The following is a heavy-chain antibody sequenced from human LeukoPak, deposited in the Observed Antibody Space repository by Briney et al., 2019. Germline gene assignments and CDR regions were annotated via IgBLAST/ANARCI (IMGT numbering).Heavy chain of an antibody. CDR3: ARVHYYDSSGLGAFDI. J-gene: IGHJ3*02. CDR2: ISSSSSYI. CDR1: GFTFSSYS. V-gene: IGHV3-21*01. Sequence: PRGSLRLSCAASGFTFSSYSMNWVRQAPGKGLEWVSSISSSSSYIYYADSVKGRFTISRDNAKNSLYLQMNSLRAEDTAVYYCARVHYYDSSGLGAFDIWGQGTMVTVSS. D-gene: IGHD3-22*01.